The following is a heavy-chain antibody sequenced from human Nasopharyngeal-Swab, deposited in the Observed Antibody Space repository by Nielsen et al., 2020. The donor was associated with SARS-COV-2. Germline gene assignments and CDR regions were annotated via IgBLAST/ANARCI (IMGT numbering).Heavy chain of an antibody. CDR1: GGSISSSSYY. CDR3: AKGAVGGAVAGTQYFQH. Sequence: ETLSLTCTVSGGSISSSSYYWGWIRQPPGKGLEWVSSISGSGDTTYCADSVKGRFTISRDNSKNTLYLQLNSLRAEDTAVYYCAKGAVGGAVAGTQYFQHWGQGTQVTVSS. D-gene: IGHD6-19*01. V-gene: IGHV3-23*01. J-gene: IGHJ1*01. CDR2: ISGSGDTT.